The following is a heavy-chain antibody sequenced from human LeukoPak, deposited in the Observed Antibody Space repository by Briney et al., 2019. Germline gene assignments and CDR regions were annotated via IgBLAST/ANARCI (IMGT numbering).Heavy chain of an antibody. CDR3: ASQSPACDY. J-gene: IGHJ4*02. V-gene: IGHV1-18*01. CDR2: ISTYNGNT. Sequence: ASVKVSCKASGYTFTSYGINWVRQAPGQGLEWMEWISTYNGNTNYAQKFQGRVTMTTDTSTSTAYLELRSLRSDDTAVYYCASQSPACDYWGQGTQVTVSS. CDR1: GYTFTSYG.